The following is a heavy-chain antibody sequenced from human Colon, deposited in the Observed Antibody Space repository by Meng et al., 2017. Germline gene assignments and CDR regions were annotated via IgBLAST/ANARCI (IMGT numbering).Heavy chain of an antibody. V-gene: IGHV4-61*01. Sequence: GSLRLSCTVSGGSVGSSRYYWSWIRQPPGKGLQWIGYIYYSGNTNYNPSIKSRVTLPVDTSKNQFSLKLNSVTAADTAVYYCARDLAGDNAFDIWGQGTMVTVSS. J-gene: IGHJ3*02. CDR2: IYYSGNT. CDR1: GGSVGSSRYY. CDR3: ARDLAGDNAFDI. D-gene: IGHD6-19*01.